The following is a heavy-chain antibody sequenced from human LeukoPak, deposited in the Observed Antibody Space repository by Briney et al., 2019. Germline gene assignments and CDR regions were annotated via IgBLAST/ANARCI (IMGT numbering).Heavy chain of an antibody. V-gene: IGHV3-23*01. CDR1: GFTFRSYA. Sequence: RGGSLRLSCAASGFTFRSYAMSWVRQAPGKGLKWVSAISGSGGSTYYADSVKGRFTISRDNSKNTLYLQMNSLRAEDTAVYYCAKESQEGVVVITYNGMDVWGQGTTVTVSS. CDR3: AKESQEGVVVITYNGMDV. J-gene: IGHJ6*02. CDR2: ISGSGGST. D-gene: IGHD3-22*01.